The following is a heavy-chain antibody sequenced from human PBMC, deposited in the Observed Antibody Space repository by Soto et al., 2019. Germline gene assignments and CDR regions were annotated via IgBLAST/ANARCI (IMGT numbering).Heavy chain of an antibody. CDR2: VSYDGSNK. J-gene: IGHJ6*02. CDR1: GFTFANYA. CDR3: AKDLRYYGSGSYYNPRWYGMDV. V-gene: IGHV3-30*18. D-gene: IGHD3-10*01. Sequence: PGGSLRLSCTASGFTFANYAMHWVRQAPGKGLEWVSGVSYDGSNKYYADAVKGRFTISRDNSKNTLYLQMNSLRAEDTAVYYCAKDLRYYGSGSYYNPRWYGMDVWGQGTTVTVSS.